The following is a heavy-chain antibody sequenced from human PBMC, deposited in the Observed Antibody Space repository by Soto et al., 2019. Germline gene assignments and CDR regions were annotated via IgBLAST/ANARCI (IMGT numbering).Heavy chain of an antibody. CDR1: GGTFSSYA. CDR2: IIPIFGTA. CDR3: ARDRPPFGYSSSWWPNYGMDV. J-gene: IGHJ6*02. D-gene: IGHD6-13*01. V-gene: IGHV1-69*13. Sequence: ASVKVSCKASGGTFSSYAISWVRQAPGQGLEWMGGIIPIFGTANYAQKFQGRVTITADESTSTAYMELSSLRSEDTAVYYCARDRPPFGYSSSWWPNYGMDVWGQGTTVTVSS.